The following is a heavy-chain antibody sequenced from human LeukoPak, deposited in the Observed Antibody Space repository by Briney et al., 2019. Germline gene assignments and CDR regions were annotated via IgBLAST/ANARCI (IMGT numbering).Heavy chain of an antibody. V-gene: IGHV3-9*01. D-gene: IGHD5-18*01. CDR3: AKDRSSIVTYPDY. CDR2: VSWNSGRI. Sequence: GGSLRLSCVVSGFSFSDYAMHWVRQVPGKGLEWISGVSWNSGRIIYAYFVKGRFTFSRDRAQNSLYLQMNSLGTEDTALYLCAKDRSSIVTYPDYWGQGTLVTVSS. CDR1: GFSFSDYA. J-gene: IGHJ4*02.